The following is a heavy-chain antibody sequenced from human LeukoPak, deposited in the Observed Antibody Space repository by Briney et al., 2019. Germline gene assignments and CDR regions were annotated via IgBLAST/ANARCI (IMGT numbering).Heavy chain of an antibody. V-gene: IGHV3-53*05. J-gene: IGHJ5*02. D-gene: IGHD4-11*01. CDR1: GFSVTSTL. Sequence: PGGSLRLSCTASGFSVTSTLINWVRQATGQGLEWISGIYDDDRTVYTDSVKGRFTISRDSSKNTVYLQMNSLRPDDSAVYYCTRDRARTQSWVEFDLWGLGTLVTVSS. CDR3: TRDRARTQSWVEFDL. CDR2: IYDDDRT.